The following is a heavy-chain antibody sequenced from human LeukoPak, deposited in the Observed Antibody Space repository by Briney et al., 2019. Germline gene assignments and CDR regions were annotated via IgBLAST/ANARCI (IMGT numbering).Heavy chain of an antibody. V-gene: IGHV3-30*02. CDR1: GFTFSSCG. J-gene: IGHJ4*02. CDR3: AKDITIFGVFYYFDY. Sequence: PGGSLRLSCAASGFTFSSCGMHWVRQAPGKGLEWVAFIRYDGSNKYYADSVKGRFTISRDNSKNTLYLQMNSLRAEDTAVYYCAKDITIFGVFYYFDYWGQGTLVTVSS. D-gene: IGHD3-3*01. CDR2: IRYDGSNK.